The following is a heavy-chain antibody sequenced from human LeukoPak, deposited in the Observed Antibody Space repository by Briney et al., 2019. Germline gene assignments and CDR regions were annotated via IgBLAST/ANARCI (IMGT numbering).Heavy chain of an antibody. J-gene: IGHJ5*02. D-gene: IGHD5-18*01. CDR3: ARLRRQLWLRAPRNWFDP. Sequence: GESLKISCKGSGYSFTSYWIGWVRQMPGKGLEWMGIIYPGDSDTRCSPSFQGQVTISADKSISTAYLQWSSLKASDTAMYYCARLRRQLWLRAPRNWFDPWGQGTLVTVSS. CDR1: GYSFTSYW. V-gene: IGHV5-51*01. CDR2: IYPGDSDT.